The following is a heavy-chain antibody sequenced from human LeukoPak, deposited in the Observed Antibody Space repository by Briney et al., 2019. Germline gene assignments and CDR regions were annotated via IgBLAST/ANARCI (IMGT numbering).Heavy chain of an antibody. D-gene: IGHD7-27*01. CDR1: GFTFRSYD. CDR2: IGTDGDT. J-gene: IGHJ4*02. CDR3: ARIDTTGEGVDY. V-gene: IGHV3-13*04. Sequence: PGESLTLSCEASGFTFRSYDMHWVRQPTGKGLEWVAGIGTDGDTSYPGSVKGRFTISRENAKNSLYLQMNSLRAGDTGVYYCARIDTTGEGVDYWGQGTLVTVSS.